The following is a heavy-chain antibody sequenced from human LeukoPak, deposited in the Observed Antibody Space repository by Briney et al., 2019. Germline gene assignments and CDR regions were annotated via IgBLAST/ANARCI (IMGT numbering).Heavy chain of an antibody. CDR2: ISSDGGTK. V-gene: IGHV3-30*03. D-gene: IGHD4/OR15-4a*01. CDR1: GFTFSNYG. CDR3: ARRAGAYSHPYDY. J-gene: IGHJ4*02. Sequence: GRSLRLSCAASGFTFSNYGMHWVRQAPGKGLEWVAVISSDGGTKYYADSVEGRFTISRDNSKNTLYLQMNSLRAEDTAVYYCARRAGAYSHPYDYWGQGTLVTVSS.